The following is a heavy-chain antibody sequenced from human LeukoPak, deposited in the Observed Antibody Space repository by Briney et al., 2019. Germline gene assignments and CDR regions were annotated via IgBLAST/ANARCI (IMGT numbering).Heavy chain of an antibody. CDR1: GFTFSSYG. CDR2: IWYDGSNK. CDR3: ARDSFAYGDYAFDY. V-gene: IGHV3-33*01. Sequence: GGSLRLSCAASGFTFSSYGMHWVRQAPGKGLEWVAVIWYDGSNKYYADSVKGRFTISRDNSKNTLYLQTNSLRAEDTAVYYCARDSFAYGDYAFDYWGQGTLDTVSS. J-gene: IGHJ4*02. D-gene: IGHD4-17*01.